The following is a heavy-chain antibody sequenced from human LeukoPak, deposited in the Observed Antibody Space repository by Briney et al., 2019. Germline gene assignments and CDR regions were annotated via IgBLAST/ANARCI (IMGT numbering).Heavy chain of an antibody. V-gene: IGHV4-34*01. CDR2: INHSGST. Sequence: PSETLSLTCAVYGGSFSGYYWSWIRQPPGKGLEWIGEINHSGSTNYNPSLKSRVTISVDTSKNQFSLKLSSVTAADTAVYYCARRSIVVVPAAILISFYWYFDLWGRGTLVTVSS. CDR3: ARRSIVVVPAAILISFYWYFDL. CDR1: GGSFSGYY. J-gene: IGHJ2*01. D-gene: IGHD2-2*02.